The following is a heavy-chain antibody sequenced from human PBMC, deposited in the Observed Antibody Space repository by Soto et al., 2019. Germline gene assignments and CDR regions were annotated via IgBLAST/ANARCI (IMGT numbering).Heavy chain of an antibody. CDR1: GFTFSSYA. CDR2: ISYDGNNK. V-gene: IGHV3-30-3*01. Sequence: PGGSLRLSCAASGFTFSSYAMHWVRQAPGKGLEWVAVISYDGNNKYYADSVKGRVTISRDNSKNTLYVQMNSLRGEDTAVYYCARGPSRLTRFDYWGQGTLVTVSS. CDR3: ARGPSRLTRFDY. D-gene: IGHD2-2*01. J-gene: IGHJ4*02.